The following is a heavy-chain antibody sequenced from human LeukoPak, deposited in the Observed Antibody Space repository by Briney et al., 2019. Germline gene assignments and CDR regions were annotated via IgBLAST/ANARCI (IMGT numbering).Heavy chain of an antibody. D-gene: IGHD6-19*01. V-gene: IGHV7-4-1*02. Sequence: ASVKVSCKASGGTFSSYAISWVRQAPGQGLEWMGWINTNTGNPTYAQGFTGRFVLSLDTSVSTAYLQISGLKAEDTAVYYCARSSGSDYWGQGTLVTVSS. CDR3: ARSSGSDY. J-gene: IGHJ4*02. CDR1: GGTFSSYA. CDR2: INTNTGNP.